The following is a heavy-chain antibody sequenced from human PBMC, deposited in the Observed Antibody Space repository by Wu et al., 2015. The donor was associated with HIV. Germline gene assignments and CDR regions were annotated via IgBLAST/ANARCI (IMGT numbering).Heavy chain of an antibody. Sequence: QVQLQESGPGLVKPSETLSLTCTVSGDSISNYFWSWIRQSPGKGLEWIGYMYGRGGTNSDPSLKSRVTISIDTSNNQFSLTLSSVTAADTAVCYCARSITTTDTMTLFFHWGQGTLVTVSS. CDR1: GDSISNYF. V-gene: IGHV4-59*01. CDR3: ARSITTTDTMTLFFH. D-gene: IGHD1-1*01. CDR2: MYGRGGT. J-gene: IGHJ4*02.